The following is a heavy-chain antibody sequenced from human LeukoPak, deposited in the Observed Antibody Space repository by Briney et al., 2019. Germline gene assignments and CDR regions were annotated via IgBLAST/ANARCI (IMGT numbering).Heavy chain of an antibody. CDR3: ARDKHFHFSWNDAHAFDI. CDR1: GFTSSSYK. D-gene: IGHD1-1*01. J-gene: IGHJ3*02. V-gene: IGHV3-21*01. CDR2: ISSSSSYI. Sequence: GGSLRLSCAASGFTSSSYKMNWVSQAAGKGLEWVSSISSSSSYIYYADSVKGRFTISRDNAKNSLYLQMNSLRAEDTAVYYCARDKHFHFSWNDAHAFDIWGQGTMVTVSS.